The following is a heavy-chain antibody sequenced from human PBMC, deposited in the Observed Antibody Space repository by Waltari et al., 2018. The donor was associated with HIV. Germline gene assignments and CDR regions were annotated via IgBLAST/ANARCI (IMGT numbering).Heavy chain of an antibody. D-gene: IGHD6-6*01. Sequence: QLQLKESGPGLVKPSETLPLPCTVSGGSISSYGNCWGWIRQPPGKGLEWIGSIFYSGSTYYNPSLKSRVTISVDTSKNQFSLKLSSVTAADTAVYYCARHVGSFYRSSSDLGFDYWGQGTLVTVSS. CDR3: ARHVGSFYRSSSDLGFDY. CDR1: GGSISSYGNC. CDR2: IFYSGST. J-gene: IGHJ4*02. V-gene: IGHV4-39*01.